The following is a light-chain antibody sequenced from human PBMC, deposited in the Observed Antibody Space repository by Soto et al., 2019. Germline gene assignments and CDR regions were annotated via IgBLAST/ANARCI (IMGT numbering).Light chain of an antibody. J-gene: IGKJ5*01. Sequence: DIVSTQSPGGQSLSRGERATRCFSASQSVSSSYLAWCQQKPGQGPRLLIYGASSRATGIPDRLSGSWSGTDFTLTISRLEPEDFAVYYRQQYGSSLFFGQGTRLEIK. CDR1: QSVSSSY. CDR3: QQYGSSLF. CDR2: GAS. V-gene: IGKV3-20*01.